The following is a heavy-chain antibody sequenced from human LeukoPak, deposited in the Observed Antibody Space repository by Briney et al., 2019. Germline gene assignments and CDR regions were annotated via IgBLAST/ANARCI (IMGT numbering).Heavy chain of an antibody. Sequence: ASVKVSCKASGYTFTSYAMHWVRQAPGQRLEWMGWINAGNGNTKYSQKFQGRVTITRDTSPSTAYMELSSLRSEDTAVYYCARRGDSSSWYRLYYFDYWGQGTLVTVSS. CDR1: GYTFTSYA. D-gene: IGHD6-13*01. CDR2: INAGNGNT. J-gene: IGHJ4*02. V-gene: IGHV1-3*01. CDR3: ARRGDSSSWYRLYYFDY.